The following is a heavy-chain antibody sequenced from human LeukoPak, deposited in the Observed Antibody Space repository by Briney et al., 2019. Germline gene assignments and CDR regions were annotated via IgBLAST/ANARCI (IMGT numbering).Heavy chain of an antibody. CDR2: IKQDGSEK. J-gene: IGHJ4*02. Sequence: GGSLRLSCAASGFTFSTYWMSWVRQAPGKGLEWVANIKQDGSEKYYVDSVEGRFTISRDNAKNSLYLQMNSLRAEDTAFYYCARGGITIFGGIIYQDYWGQGTLVTVSS. D-gene: IGHD3-3*01. CDR1: GFTFSTYW. CDR3: ARGGITIFGGIIYQDY. V-gene: IGHV3-7*03.